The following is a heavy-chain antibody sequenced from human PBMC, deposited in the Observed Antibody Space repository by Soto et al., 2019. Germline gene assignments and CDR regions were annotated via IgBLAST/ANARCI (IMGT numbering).Heavy chain of an antibody. J-gene: IGHJ5*02. CDR2: IYHSGTT. V-gene: IGHV4-38-2*01. CDR1: GFSISSGYY. D-gene: IGHD3-10*01. Sequence: SETLSLTCAVSGFSISSGYYWGWIRQPPGKGLEWIGSIYHSGTTYYNPSLKSRVTISVGTSKNQFSLKLSSVTAADTAVYYCARAPRGGWFDPWGQGTLVTVSS. CDR3: ARAPRGGWFDP.